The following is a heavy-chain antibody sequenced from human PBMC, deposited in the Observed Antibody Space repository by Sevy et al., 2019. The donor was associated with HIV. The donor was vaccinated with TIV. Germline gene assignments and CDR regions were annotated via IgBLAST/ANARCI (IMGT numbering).Heavy chain of an antibody. V-gene: IGHV3-74*01. CDR3: ARGPDYYDSSGHDGFDI. Sequence: GGSLRLSCAASGFTFSSYWMHWVRQGPGKGLVWVSRINGDGSSTSYADSVKGRFTISRDNAKNTVYLQMNSLRAEDTAVYYCARGPDYYDSSGHDGFDIWGQGTMVTVSS. CDR1: GFTFSSYW. CDR2: INGDGSST. D-gene: IGHD3-22*01. J-gene: IGHJ3*02.